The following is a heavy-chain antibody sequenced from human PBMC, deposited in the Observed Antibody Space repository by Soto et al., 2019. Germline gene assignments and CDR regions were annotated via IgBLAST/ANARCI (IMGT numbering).Heavy chain of an antibody. CDR1: GYTFTSYA. Sequence: QVQLVQSGAEEKKPGASVKVSCKASGYTFTSYAMHWVRQAPGQRLEWMGWINAGNGNTKYSQKFQGRVTITRDTSANTAYMALSSLRSEDTAVYYCASSYRGYDYHYSYGMDVWGQGTTVTVSS. CDR3: ASSYRGYDYHYSYGMDV. V-gene: IGHV1-3*05. CDR2: INAGNGNT. D-gene: IGHD5-12*01. J-gene: IGHJ6*02.